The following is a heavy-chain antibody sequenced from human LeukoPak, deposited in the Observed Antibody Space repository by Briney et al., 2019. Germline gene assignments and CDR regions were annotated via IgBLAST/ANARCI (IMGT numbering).Heavy chain of an antibody. D-gene: IGHD2-21*01. CDR3: ARVSQFASYWYAMDV. V-gene: IGHV4-31*03. CDR1: GGSISSGDYY. J-gene: IGHJ6*02. CDR2: IYYSGST. Sequence: SETLSLTCTVSGGSISSGDYYWSWIRQHPGKGLEWIGYIYYSGSTYYNPSLKSRVTISVDTSKNQFSLKLSSVTAADTAVYYCARVSQFASYWYAMDVWGQGTTVTVSS.